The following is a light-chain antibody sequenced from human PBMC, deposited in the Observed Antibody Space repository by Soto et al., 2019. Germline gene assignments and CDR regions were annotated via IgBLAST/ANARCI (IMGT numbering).Light chain of an antibody. Sequence: EIVMTQSPATLSVSPGERATLSCRASQSVSSNLAWSQQKPGQAPSLLIYGASTRATGIPARFSGSGSGTEFTLTISSLQSEDFAFYYCQQYNNWPPITFGQGTRLEIK. J-gene: IGKJ5*01. CDR1: QSVSSN. CDR3: QQYNNWPPIT. CDR2: GAS. V-gene: IGKV3-15*01.